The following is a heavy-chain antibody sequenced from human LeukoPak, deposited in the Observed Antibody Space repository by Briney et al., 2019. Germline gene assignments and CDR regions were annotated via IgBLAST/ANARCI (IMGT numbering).Heavy chain of an antibody. V-gene: IGHV3-48*04. CDR1: GFTFSSYN. CDR2: IVGNGITI. Sequence: GGSLRLSCAASGFTFSSYNMNWVRQAPGKGLEWVSYIVGNGITIYYADSVKGRFTISRDNAKNSLYLQMNSLRAEDTAVYYCVRKLTGTTFFDYWGQGTLVTVSS. J-gene: IGHJ4*02. CDR3: VRKLTGTTFFDY. D-gene: IGHD1-1*01.